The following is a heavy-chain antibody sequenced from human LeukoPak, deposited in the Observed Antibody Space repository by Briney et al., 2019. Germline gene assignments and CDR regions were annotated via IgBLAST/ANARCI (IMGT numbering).Heavy chain of an antibody. V-gene: IGHV3-23*01. Sequence: PGGSLRLSCAASGFTFSGHAMNWVRQAPGKGLEWVSVIGGRGSGAYYADSVKGRFSISRDNSKNTLYLHMTSLRTEDTAVYFCAKERLSYYNSGSPLDYWGQGTLVTVSS. CDR1: GFTFSGHA. D-gene: IGHD3-10*01. CDR2: IGGRGSGA. J-gene: IGHJ4*02. CDR3: AKERLSYYNSGSPLDY.